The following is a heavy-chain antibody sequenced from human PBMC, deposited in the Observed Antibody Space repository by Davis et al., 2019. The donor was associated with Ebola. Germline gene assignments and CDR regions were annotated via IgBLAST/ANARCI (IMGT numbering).Heavy chain of an antibody. V-gene: IGHV1-69*06. J-gene: IGHJ6*02. Sequence: SVQVSCKASGYTFTGYGISWVRQAPGQGLEWMGGIIPIFGTANYAQKFQGRVTITADKSTSTAYMELSSLRSEDTAVYYCARLSGSSWHYYYYGMDVWGQGTTVTVSS. CDR1: GYTFTGYG. D-gene: IGHD6-13*01. CDR2: IIPIFGTA. CDR3: ARLSGSSWHYYYYGMDV.